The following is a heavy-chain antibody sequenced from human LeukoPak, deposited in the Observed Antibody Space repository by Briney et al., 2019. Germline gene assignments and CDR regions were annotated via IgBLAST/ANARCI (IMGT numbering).Heavy chain of an antibody. CDR1: GGTFRSHI. Sequence: SVKVSCKTSGGTFRSHIFRWVRQAPGQGLEWMGRITPVIDSAKYAQKFQDRITITADTSTGTAYLHLSSLTSEDTAIYYCTRVNLRGSQYNWFDPWGQGTLVTVSS. J-gene: IGHJ5*02. D-gene: IGHD1-26*01. CDR3: TRVNLRGSQYNWFDP. V-gene: IGHV1-69*08. CDR2: ITPVIDSA.